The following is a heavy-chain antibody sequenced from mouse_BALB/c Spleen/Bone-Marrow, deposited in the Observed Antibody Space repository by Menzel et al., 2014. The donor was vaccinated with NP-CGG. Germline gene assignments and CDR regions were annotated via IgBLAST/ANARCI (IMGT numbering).Heavy chain of an antibody. J-gene: IGHJ2*01. Sequence: VQLQQSGAELARPGTSVKVSCKASGYAFTNYLIEWVKQRPGQGLEWIGVINPGSRSTNYNEKFKGKATLTADKSPSTAYMQLSSLTSDDSAVYFCARRTTGVAPFDYWGQGTTLTVSS. D-gene: IGHD1-1*01. CDR3: ARRTTGVAPFDY. CDR1: GYAFTNYL. CDR2: INPGSRST. V-gene: IGHV1-54*01.